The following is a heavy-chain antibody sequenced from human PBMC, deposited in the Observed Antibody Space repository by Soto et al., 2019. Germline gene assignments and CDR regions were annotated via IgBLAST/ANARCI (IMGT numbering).Heavy chain of an antibody. J-gene: IGHJ2*01. V-gene: IGHV4-39*01. Sequence: QLQLQESGPGLVKPSETLSLTCTVSGGSISSSSYYWGWIRQPPGKGLEWIGSIYYSGSTYYNPSLKSRGTISVDTSKNECSLKLSSVTAADTAVYYCARQAKQWLPREYWYFDLWGRGTLVTVSS. D-gene: IGHD6-19*01. CDR2: IYYSGST. CDR1: GGSISSSSYY. CDR3: ARQAKQWLPREYWYFDL.